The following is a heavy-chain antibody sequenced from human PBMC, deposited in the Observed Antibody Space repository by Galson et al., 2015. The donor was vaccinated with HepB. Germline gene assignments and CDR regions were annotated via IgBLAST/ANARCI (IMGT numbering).Heavy chain of an antibody. D-gene: IGHD5-24*01. CDR2: ISGYNDNV. CDR1: GYTFTRFG. V-gene: IGHV1-18*01. Sequence: SVKVSCKASGYTFTRFGISWVRQAPGQGLEWMGWISGYNDNVNYAQKLRGRVAMAADTSTSTAYMELRSLRSDDTAVYYCARGGMATIGGPTFDSWGQGTLVTVSS. CDR3: ARGGMATIGGPTFDS. J-gene: IGHJ4*02.